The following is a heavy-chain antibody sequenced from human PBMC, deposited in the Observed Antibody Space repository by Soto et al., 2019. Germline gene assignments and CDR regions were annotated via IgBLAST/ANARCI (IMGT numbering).Heavy chain of an antibody. CDR2: ISNDGTNK. CDR1: GFSFSTYA. J-gene: IGHJ6*02. CDR3: AREWAPSGSRYCSGGSCPDFGPPYYYYYGMDV. Sequence: PGGSLRLSCAASGFSFSTYAMHWVRQAPGKGLEWLTLISNDGTNKYYADSVKGRFTISRDNSKNTLYLQMNSLRAEDTAVYYCAREWAPSGSRYCSGGSCPDFGPPYYYYYGMDVWGQGTTVTVSS. D-gene: IGHD2-15*01. V-gene: IGHV3-30-3*01.